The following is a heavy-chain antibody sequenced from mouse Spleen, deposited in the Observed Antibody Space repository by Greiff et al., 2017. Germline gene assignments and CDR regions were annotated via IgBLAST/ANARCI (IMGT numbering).Heavy chain of an antibody. CDR1: GYTFPDYY. J-gene: IGHJ4*01. Sequence: VQLQQSGAELVRPGASVKLSCKASGYTFPDYYINWVKQRPGQGLEWIARIYPGSGNTYYNEKFKGKATLTAEKSSSTAYMQLSSLTSEDSAVYFCARHSPSYYYAMDYWGQGTSVTVSS. V-gene: IGHV1-76*01. CDR3: ARHSPSYYYAMDY. CDR2: IYPGSGNT.